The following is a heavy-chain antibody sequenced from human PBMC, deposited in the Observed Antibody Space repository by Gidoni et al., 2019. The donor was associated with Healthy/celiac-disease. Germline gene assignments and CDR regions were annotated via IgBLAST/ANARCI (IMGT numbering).Heavy chain of an antibody. CDR2: ISSSSSNI. V-gene: IGHV3-21*01. D-gene: IGHD3-3*01. CDR1: GFTFSSYS. Sequence: EVQLVESGGGLVKPGGSLRLSCAASGFTFSSYSMNWVRQAPGKGLEWVSSISSSSSNIYYADSVKGRFTISRDNAKNSLYLQMNSLRAEDTAVYYCARVQIGAYDFWSGYYSGGFDYWGQGTLLTVSS. CDR3: ARVQIGAYDFWSGYYSGGFDY. J-gene: IGHJ4*02.